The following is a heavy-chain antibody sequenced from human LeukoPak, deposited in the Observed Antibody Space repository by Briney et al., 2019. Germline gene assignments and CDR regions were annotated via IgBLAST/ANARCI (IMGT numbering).Heavy chain of an antibody. D-gene: IGHD3-16*01. J-gene: IGHJ4*02. CDR2: ISGSGGST. CDR1: GFTFSSYA. V-gene: IGHV3-23*01. Sequence: PGGSLRLSCAASGFTFSSYAMSWVRQAPGKGLEWVSAISGSGGSTYYADSVKGRFTISSNNSKNTLYLQMNSLRAEDTAVYYCAKDTLIWGSSLFDYWGQGTLVTVSS. CDR3: AKDTLIWGSSLFDY.